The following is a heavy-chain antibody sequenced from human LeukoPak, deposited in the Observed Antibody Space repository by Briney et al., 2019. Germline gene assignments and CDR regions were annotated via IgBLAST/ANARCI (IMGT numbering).Heavy chain of an antibody. Sequence: TGGSLRLSCAASGFTFSSYWMHWVRQAPGKGLEWVSAISGSGGSTYYADSVKGRFTISRDNSKNTLYLQMNSLRAADTAVYYCAKGSMARGAPNEYWGQGTLVTVSS. CDR3: AKGSMARGAPNEY. V-gene: IGHV3-23*01. D-gene: IGHD3-10*01. J-gene: IGHJ4*02. CDR2: ISGSGGST. CDR1: GFTFSSYW.